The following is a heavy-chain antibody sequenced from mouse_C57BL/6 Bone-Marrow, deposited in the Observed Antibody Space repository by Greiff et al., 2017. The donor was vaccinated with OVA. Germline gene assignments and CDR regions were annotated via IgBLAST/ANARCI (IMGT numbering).Heavy chain of an antibody. D-gene: IGHD2-13*01. CDR3: AREGVTEAWFAY. CDR2: ISYDGSN. J-gene: IGHJ3*01. Sequence: EVQLQESGPGLVKPSQSLSLTCSVTGYSITSGYYWNWIRQFPGNKLEWMGYISYDGSNNYNPYLKNRISITRDTSKNQFFLKLNSVTTEDTATYYCAREGVTEAWFAYWGQGTLVTVSA. CDR1: GYSITSGYY. V-gene: IGHV3-6*01.